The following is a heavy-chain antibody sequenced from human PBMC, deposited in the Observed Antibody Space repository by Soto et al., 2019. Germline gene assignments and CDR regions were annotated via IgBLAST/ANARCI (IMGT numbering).Heavy chain of an antibody. CDR2: IIPILGIA. CDR1: GGTFSSYT. V-gene: IGHV1-69*04. J-gene: IGHJ4*02. D-gene: IGHD2-15*01. CDR3: ARDSNVATPLFEY. Sequence: GASVKVCCKASGGTFSSYTISWVRQAPGQGLEWMGRIIPILGIANYAQKFQGRVTITADKSTSTAYMELSSLRSEDTAVYYCARDSNVATPLFEYWGQGTLVTVSS.